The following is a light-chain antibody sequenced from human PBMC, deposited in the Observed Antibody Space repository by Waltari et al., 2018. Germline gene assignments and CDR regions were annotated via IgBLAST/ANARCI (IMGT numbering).Light chain of an antibody. CDR2: DAS. CDR1: QTISSSD. V-gene: IGKV3D-20*01. J-gene: IGKJ3*01. Sequence: EIVLTQSPATLSLSPGERATLSCGASQTISSSDLAWYQQKPGLAPRLIIYDASSRATGIPDRFSGSGSGTDFTLTITRLEPEDFAVYFCQQYGSSPFTFGPGTKVDIK. CDR3: QQYGSSPFT.